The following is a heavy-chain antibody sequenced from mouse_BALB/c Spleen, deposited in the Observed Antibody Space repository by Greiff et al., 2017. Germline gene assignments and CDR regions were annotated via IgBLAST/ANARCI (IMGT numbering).Heavy chain of an antibody. CDR1: GYTFTRYW. V-gene: IGHV1-7*01. CDR2: INPSTGYT. D-gene: IGHD4-1*01. J-gene: IGHJ2*01. CDR3: ARELGDY. Sequence: VQLQQSGAELAKPGASVKMSCKASGYTFTRYWMHWVKQRPGQGLEWIGYINPSTGYTEYNQKFKDKATLTADKSSSTAYMQLSSLTSEDSAVYYCARELGDYGGQGTTLTVSS.